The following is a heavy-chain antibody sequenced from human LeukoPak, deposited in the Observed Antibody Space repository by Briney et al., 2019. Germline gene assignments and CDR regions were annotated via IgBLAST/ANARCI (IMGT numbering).Heavy chain of an antibody. J-gene: IGHJ5*02. D-gene: IGHD6-19*01. CDR3: ARDRGSAVADSWFDP. CDR1: GYTFTSYG. V-gene: IGHV1-18*01. Sequence: ASVKVSCKASGYTFTSYGISWVRQAPGQGLEWMGWISTYNGNTNYAQKLQGRVTMTTDTSTSTAYMELRSLRSDDTAVYYCARDRGSAVADSWFDPWGQGTLVTVSS. CDR2: ISTYNGNT.